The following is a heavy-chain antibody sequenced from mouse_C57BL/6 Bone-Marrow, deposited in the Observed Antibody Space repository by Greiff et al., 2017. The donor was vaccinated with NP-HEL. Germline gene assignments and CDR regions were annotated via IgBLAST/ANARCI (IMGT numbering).Heavy chain of an antibody. D-gene: IGHD1-1*01. Sequence: VMLVESGPGLVQPSQSLSITCTVSGFSLTSYGVHWVRQSPGKGLEWLGVIWSGGSTDYNAAFISRLSISKDNSKSQVFFKMNSLQADDTAIYYCARNPTTVVDYAMDYWGQGTSVTVSS. CDR2: IWSGGST. J-gene: IGHJ4*01. V-gene: IGHV2-2*01. CDR1: GFSLTSYG. CDR3: ARNPTTVVDYAMDY.